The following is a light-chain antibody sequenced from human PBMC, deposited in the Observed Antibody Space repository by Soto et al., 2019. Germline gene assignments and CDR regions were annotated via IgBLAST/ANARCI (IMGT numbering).Light chain of an antibody. J-gene: IGKJ1*01. CDR3: QQTYRSAE. V-gene: IGKV1-39*01. Sequence: IPLTQSPSSLSASLVYIFTITFRASQSISNSLNWYQHKPGKAPNLLIYAASSLQSGVPSRFSGTGSGTDFALTISSLQPEDFATYFCQQTYRSAEFGQGTKVAIK. CDR2: AAS. CDR1: QSISNS.